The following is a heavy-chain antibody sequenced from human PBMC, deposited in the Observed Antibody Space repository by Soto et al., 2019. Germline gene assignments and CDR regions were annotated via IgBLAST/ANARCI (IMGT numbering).Heavy chain of an antibody. CDR3: VRYCSSTLCNGVATRTFDY. CDR2: ISSSGNNV. V-gene: IGHV3-48*03. D-gene: IGHD2-2*01. Sequence: LRLSCAPSRFTMTTYEMIWVRKAPGKGLEWVSYISSSGNNVYEADYVKDRITITRDNTRNSLYLQMNSLRDEDTALYYCVRYCSSTLCNGVATRTFDYWGQGT. J-gene: IGHJ4*02. CDR1: RFTMTTYE.